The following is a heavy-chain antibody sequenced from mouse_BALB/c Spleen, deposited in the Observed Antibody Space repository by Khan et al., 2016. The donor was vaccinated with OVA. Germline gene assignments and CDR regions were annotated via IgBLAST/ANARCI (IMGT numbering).Heavy chain of an antibody. Sequence: EVQLVESGGGLVQPGGSLKLSCAASGFDFSRYWMSWVRQAPGKGLEWIGEINPDSSTINYTPSLKDKFIISRDNAKNTLYLQMSKVRSEETALYYCARPYRYDGRAWFAYWGQGTLVTVSA. D-gene: IGHD2-14*01. CDR3: ARPYRYDGRAWFAY. CDR2: INPDSSTI. V-gene: IGHV4-1*02. CDR1: GFDFSRYW. J-gene: IGHJ3*01.